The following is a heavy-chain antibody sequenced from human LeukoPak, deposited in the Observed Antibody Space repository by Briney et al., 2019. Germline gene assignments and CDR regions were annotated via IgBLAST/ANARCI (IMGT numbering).Heavy chain of an antibody. Sequence: SGETLSITCAVSGERCRGKDWRWLRQPPEKGMEWIGEINHSGSTKYNPSLKSRVTISVDTSKNQFSLKLSSVTAADTAVYYCAGGWGITAGFDYWGQGTLVTVSS. CDR3: AGGWGITAGFDY. CDR1: GERCRGKD. J-gene: IGHJ4*02. CDR2: INHSGST. V-gene: IGHV4-34*01. D-gene: IGHD6-19*01.